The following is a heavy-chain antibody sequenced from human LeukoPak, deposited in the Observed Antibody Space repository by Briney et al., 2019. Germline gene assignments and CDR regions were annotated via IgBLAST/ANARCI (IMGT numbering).Heavy chain of an antibody. CDR1: GLTFSSYA. Sequence: RGSLRLSCAASGLTFSSYAMNWVRQAPGKGLEWVSAISGSGSSTYYADSVKGRFTISRDNSKNTLYLQMNSLRAEDTAVYYCAATRYYYDSSGYSNFDYWGQGTLVTVSS. CDR2: ISGSGSST. J-gene: IGHJ4*01. V-gene: IGHV3-23*01. CDR3: AATRYYYDSSGYSNFDY. D-gene: IGHD3-22*01.